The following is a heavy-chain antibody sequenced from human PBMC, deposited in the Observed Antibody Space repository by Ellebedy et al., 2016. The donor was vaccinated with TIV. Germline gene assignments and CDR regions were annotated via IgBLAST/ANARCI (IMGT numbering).Heavy chain of an antibody. D-gene: IGHD4-17*01. CDR3: ARDYADYYYGLDV. CDR2: ITPNSGDT. J-gene: IGHJ6*02. Sequence: AASVKVSCKASGYTFTGYYIHWVRQAPAQGLEWMGWITPNSGDTNYPQKFQDRVTMTRDTSINTAYMELRRLRSDDTAVYYCARDYADYYYGLDVWGQGTTVTVSS. V-gene: IGHV1-2*02. CDR1: GYTFTGYY.